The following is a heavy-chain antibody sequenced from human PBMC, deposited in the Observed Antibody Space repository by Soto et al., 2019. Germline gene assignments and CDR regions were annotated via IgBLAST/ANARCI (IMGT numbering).Heavy chain of an antibody. J-gene: IGHJ5*02. Sequence: WGSLRLPWAASGFTFSSYTMHWVRQAPGKGLECVAVISYDESKKYYADSVKGRFTISGDNSKNTLYLQMNSLRAEDTAVYYCARDAGYCSSTSCYPYNRFDPWGQGTLVTV. CDR2: ISYDESKK. D-gene: IGHD2-2*01. CDR3: ARDAGYCSSTSCYPYNRFDP. CDR1: GFTFSSYT. V-gene: IGHV3-30-3*01.